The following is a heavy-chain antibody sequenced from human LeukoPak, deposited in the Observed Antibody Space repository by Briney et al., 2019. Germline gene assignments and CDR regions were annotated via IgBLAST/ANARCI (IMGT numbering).Heavy chain of an antibody. V-gene: IGHV1-18*01. CDR2: ISTYNGLT. J-gene: IGHJ4*02. CDR3: VRDAARRLGILSFRIGY. Sequence: GASVKVSCTASGYTFNSFGIAWVRQAPGQGPEWMGWISTYNGLTNYTQKFQGRVTMTTDTFTNTAYMELRSLRSDDTAVYYCVRDAARRLGILSFRIGYWGQGTLVTASS. D-gene: IGHD3-16*02. CDR1: GYTFNSFG.